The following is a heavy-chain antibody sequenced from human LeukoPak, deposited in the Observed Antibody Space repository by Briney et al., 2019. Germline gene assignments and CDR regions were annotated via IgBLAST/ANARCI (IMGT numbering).Heavy chain of an antibody. CDR2: INPNSGGT. V-gene: IGHV1-2*02. J-gene: IGHJ4*02. CDR3: ARAFQSLGGLSLPDY. D-gene: IGHD3-16*02. Sequence: GASVKVSCKASGYTFTGYYMHWVRQAPGQGLEWMGWINPNSGGTNYAQKFQGRVTMTRDTSISTAYMELSRLRSDDTAVYYCARAFQSLGGLSLPDYWGQGTLVTVSS. CDR1: GYTFTGYY.